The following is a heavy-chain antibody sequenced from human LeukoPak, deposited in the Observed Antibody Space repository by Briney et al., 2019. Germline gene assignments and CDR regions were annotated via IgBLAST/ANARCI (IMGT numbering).Heavy chain of an antibody. CDR2: IKSKTDGGTT. CDR3: TTDYSDGGGYYYGGAFDF. Sequence: PGGSLRLSCAASGFTSSSYGMHWVRQAPGKGLEWVGRIKSKTDGGTTDYAAPVKGRFTILRDDSKNTLYLQINSLKIDDTAVYYCTTDYSDGGGYYYGGAFDFWGRGTMITVSS. J-gene: IGHJ3*01. V-gene: IGHV3-15*01. D-gene: IGHD3-22*01. CDR1: GFTSSSYG.